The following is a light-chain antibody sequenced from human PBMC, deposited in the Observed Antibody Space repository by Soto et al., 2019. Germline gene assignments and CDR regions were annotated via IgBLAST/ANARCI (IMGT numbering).Light chain of an antibody. J-gene: IGKJ5*01. CDR2: GAS. Sequence: IVLTQSQATLSLSPGEREKLYCRASQSLSKSLVWYQQKPGQAPRLLIDGASNRATGIPARFSGSGSGTDFTLTISSLEPEDFAVYYCQQRSNWPITFGQGTRLEIK. V-gene: IGKV3-11*01. CDR3: QQRSNWPIT. CDR1: QSLSKS.